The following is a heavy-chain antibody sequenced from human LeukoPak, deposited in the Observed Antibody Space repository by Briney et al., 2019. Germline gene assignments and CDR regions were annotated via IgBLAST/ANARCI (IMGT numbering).Heavy chain of an antibody. Sequence: ASVKVSCKASGYTLTSYGISWVRQAPGQGLEWMGWISAYNGNTNYAQKLQGRVTMTTDTSTSTAYMELRSVRSDDTAVYYCARVMGNEDFLRGYFYYWGEGTLVTVSS. J-gene: IGHJ4*02. V-gene: IGHV1-18*01. CDR2: ISAYNGNT. CDR1: GYTLTSYG. D-gene: IGHD3-3*01. CDR3: ARVMGNEDFLRGYFYY.